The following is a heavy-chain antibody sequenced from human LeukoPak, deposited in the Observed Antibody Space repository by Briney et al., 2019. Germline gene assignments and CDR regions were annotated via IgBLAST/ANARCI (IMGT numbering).Heavy chain of an antibody. CDR1: GGSFSGYY. Sequence: KPSETLSLTRAVYGGSFSGYYWRWIRQPPGKGLEWIVENNHSGSTNYTPSLKSRVAISVDTSKHQFSLKRSSVTAADTAVYYCARGVSVYWGQGTLVTVSS. J-gene: IGHJ4*02. CDR2: NNHSGST. V-gene: IGHV4-34*01. CDR3: ARGVSVY.